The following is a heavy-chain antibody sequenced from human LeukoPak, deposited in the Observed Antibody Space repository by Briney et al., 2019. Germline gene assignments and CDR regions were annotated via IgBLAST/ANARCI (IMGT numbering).Heavy chain of an antibody. Sequence: GFLRLSCAASGFTFSSYWMSWVRQAPGKGLEWVANIKQDGSEKYYVDSVKGRFTISRDNAKNSLYLQMNGLRAEDTAVYYCARDGSSGWHGAVDYWGQGTLVTVSS. J-gene: IGHJ4*02. CDR2: IKQDGSEK. CDR3: ARDGSSGWHGAVDY. V-gene: IGHV3-7*01. D-gene: IGHD6-19*01. CDR1: GFTFSSYW.